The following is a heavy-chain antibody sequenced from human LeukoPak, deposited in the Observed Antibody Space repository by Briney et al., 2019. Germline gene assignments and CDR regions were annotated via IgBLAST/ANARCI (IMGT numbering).Heavy chain of an antibody. V-gene: IGHV3-11*01. D-gene: IGHD3-10*01. CDR2: ISSSGSTI. Sequence: PGGSLRLSCAASGFTFSDYYMSWIRQAPGKGLEWVSYISSSGSTIYYADSVKGRFTISRDNAKNSLYLQMNSLRAEDTAVYYCVRRQELWFGELFPQPFDYWGQGTLVTVSS. CDR3: VRRQELWFGELFPQPFDY. J-gene: IGHJ4*02. CDR1: GFTFSDYY.